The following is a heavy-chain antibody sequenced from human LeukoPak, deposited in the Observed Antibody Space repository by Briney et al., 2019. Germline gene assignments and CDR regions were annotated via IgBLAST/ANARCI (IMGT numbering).Heavy chain of an antibody. D-gene: IGHD6-13*01. J-gene: IGHJ4*02. CDR2: IRYDGSNK. CDR3: AKDSRWRAASGISAVDY. Sequence: PGGSLRLSCAASGFTFSSYGMHWVRQAPGKGLEWVAFIRYDGSNKYYADSVKGRFTISRDNSKNTLYLQMNSLRPDDTAVYYRAKDSRWRAASGISAVDYWGQGTLVTVSS. CDR1: GFTFSSYG. V-gene: IGHV3-30*02.